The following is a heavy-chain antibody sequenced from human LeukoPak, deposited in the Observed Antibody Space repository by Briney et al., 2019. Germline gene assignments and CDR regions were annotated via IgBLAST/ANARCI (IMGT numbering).Heavy chain of an antibody. V-gene: IGHV3-23*01. J-gene: IGHJ5*02. CDR2: ISGSGGST. Sequence: AXSWVRXAPGKGLEWVSAISGSGGSTSYADSVKGRFTISRDNSKNTLYLQMNSLRAEDTAVYYCAKGGPFDPWGQGTLVTVSS. CDR3: AKGGPFDP. CDR1: A.